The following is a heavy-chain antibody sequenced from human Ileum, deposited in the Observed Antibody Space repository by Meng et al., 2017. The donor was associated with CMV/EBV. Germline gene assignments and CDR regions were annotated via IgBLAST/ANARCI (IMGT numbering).Heavy chain of an antibody. J-gene: IGHJ4*02. V-gene: IGHV3-23*01. D-gene: IGHD3-22*01. CDR3: AKRRYDSSGYFDY. Sequence: GSLRLSCAASGLTFASYAMSWVRQAPGKGLEWVSAITGSGYSTDYADSVKGRFTISRDNSKNSLYLQMNSLRAEDTAVYYCAKRRYDSSGYFDYWGQGTQVTGSS. CDR2: ITGSGYST. CDR1: GLTFASYA.